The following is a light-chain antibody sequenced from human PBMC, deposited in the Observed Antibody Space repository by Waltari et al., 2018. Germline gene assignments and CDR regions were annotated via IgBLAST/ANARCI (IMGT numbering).Light chain of an antibody. J-gene: IGKJ4*01. CDR1: QDISNY. V-gene: IGKV1-33*01. CDR3: QQYDNLPRT. Sequence: DIQMTQSPSSLSASVGDRVTITCQASQDISNYLNWYQQKPGKAPKLLIYDASNLETGVPSRFSGSGSGTDFTFTISSLQPEDIATYYCQQYDNLPRTFGGGTRWRSN. CDR2: DAS.